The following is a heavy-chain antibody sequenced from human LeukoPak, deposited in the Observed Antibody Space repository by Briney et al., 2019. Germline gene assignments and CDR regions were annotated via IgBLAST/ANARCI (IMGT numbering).Heavy chain of an antibody. CDR3: ARSSGWYTWFDP. V-gene: IGHV3-23*01. CDR2: VGGSGHVT. J-gene: IGHJ5*02. Sequence: GGSLRLSCAASGFIFSTYVMSWVRQAPGKGXEWVSSVGGSGHVTYYADSVKGQFTISRDNAKNSLYLQMNSLRDEDTAVYYCARSSGWYTWFDPWGQGTLVTVSS. D-gene: IGHD6-19*01. CDR1: GFIFSTYV.